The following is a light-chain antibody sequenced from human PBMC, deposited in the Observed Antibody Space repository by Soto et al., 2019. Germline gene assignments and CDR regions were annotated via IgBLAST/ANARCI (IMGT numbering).Light chain of an antibody. V-gene: IGKV1-5*01. CDR3: QQYNSYSLP. CDR2: DAS. Sequence: DIQMTQSPSTLSASVGDRVTITCRASQSISSWLAWYQQKPGKAPKLLIYDASSLESGVPSRFSGSGSGTEFTLTIRSLQPDDFATYYCQQYNSYSLPFGGGTQVEIK. CDR1: QSISSW. J-gene: IGKJ4*01.